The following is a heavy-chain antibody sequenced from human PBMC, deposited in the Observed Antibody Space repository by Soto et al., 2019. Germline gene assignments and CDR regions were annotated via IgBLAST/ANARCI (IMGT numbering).Heavy chain of an antibody. CDR1: GYTFAIYY. D-gene: IGHD2-15*01. Sequence: QVQLVQSGTEVKKPGASVKVSCKTSGYTFAIYYIHWVRQAPGQGLEWMGIINPSGGGTNYAQKFQGRVTMTRDTSTSTLYMELSSLRSEDTAVYYWARDVVSTTGWAFDIWGQGTVVTVSS. CDR2: INPSGGGT. CDR3: ARDVVSTTGWAFDI. V-gene: IGHV1-46*03. J-gene: IGHJ3*02.